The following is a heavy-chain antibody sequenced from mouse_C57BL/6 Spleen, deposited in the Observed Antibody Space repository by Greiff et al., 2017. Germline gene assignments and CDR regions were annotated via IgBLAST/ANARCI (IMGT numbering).Heavy chain of an antibody. Sequence: QVQLKQPGAELVMPGASVKLSCKASGYTFTSYWMHWVKQRPGQGLEWIGEIDPSDSYTNYNQKFKGKSTLTVDKSSSTAYMQLSSLTSEDSAVYYCARGLRSPYFDYWGQGTTLTVSS. CDR3: ARGLRSPYFDY. V-gene: IGHV1-69*01. CDR2: IDPSDSYT. D-gene: IGHD1-1*01. J-gene: IGHJ2*01. CDR1: GYTFTSYW.